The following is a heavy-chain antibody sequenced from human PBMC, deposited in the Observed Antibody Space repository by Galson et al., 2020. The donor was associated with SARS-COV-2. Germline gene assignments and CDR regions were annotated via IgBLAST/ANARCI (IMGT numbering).Heavy chain of an antibody. CDR1: GYTFTNYA. J-gene: IGHJ4*02. CDR3: ARLYYYDSSGHYPGFDY. CDR2: INAGNGNT. D-gene: IGHD3-22*01. Sequence: ASVKVSCKASGYTFTNYAMHWVRQAPGQRLEWMGWINAGNGNTKYSQKFQGRVTITRDTSASTAYMELSSLRSEDTAVYYCARLYYYDSSGHYPGFDYWGRGTLVTVSS. V-gene: IGHV1-3*01.